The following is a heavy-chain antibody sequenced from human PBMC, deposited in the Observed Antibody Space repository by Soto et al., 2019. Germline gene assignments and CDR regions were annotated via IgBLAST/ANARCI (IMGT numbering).Heavy chain of an antibody. J-gene: IGHJ4*02. CDR1: GFTFSSYG. CDR3: AQVGYYYDSSGYFDY. CDR2: ISYDGSNK. Sequence: GGSLRLSCAASGFTFSSYGMHWVRQAPGKGLEWVAVISYDGSNKYYADSVKGRFTISRDNSKNTLYLQMNSLRAEDTAVYYCAQVGYYYDSSGYFDYWGQGTLVTVSS. D-gene: IGHD3-22*01. V-gene: IGHV3-30*18.